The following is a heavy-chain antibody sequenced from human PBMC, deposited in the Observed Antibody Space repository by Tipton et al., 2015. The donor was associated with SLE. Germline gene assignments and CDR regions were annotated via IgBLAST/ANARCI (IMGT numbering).Heavy chain of an antibody. V-gene: IGHV3-23*01. CDR1: GFTFSSYA. J-gene: IGHJ6*02. Sequence: SLRLSCAASGFTFSSYAMSWVRQAPGKGLEWVSAISGSGGSTYYADSVKGRFTISRDNSKNTLYLQMNSLRAEDTAVYYCAKEAAPGYYYYYGMDVWGQGTTVTVSS. D-gene: IGHD6-13*01. CDR2: ISGSGGST. CDR3: AKEAAPGYYYYYGMDV.